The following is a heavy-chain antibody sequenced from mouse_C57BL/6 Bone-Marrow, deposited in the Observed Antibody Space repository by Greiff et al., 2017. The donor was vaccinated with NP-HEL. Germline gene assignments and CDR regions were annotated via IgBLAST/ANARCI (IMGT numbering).Heavy chain of an antibody. CDR3: TRDPYDGSRAAMDY. CDR2: ISSGGDYI. D-gene: IGHD2-3*01. CDR1: GFTFSSYA. Sequence: EVKLVESGEGLVKPGGSLKLSCAASGFTFSSYAMSWVRQTPEKRLEWVAYISSGGDYIYYADTVKGRFTISRDNARNTLYLQMSSLKSEDTAMYYCTRDPYDGSRAAMDYWGQGTSVTVSS. J-gene: IGHJ4*01. V-gene: IGHV5-9-1*02.